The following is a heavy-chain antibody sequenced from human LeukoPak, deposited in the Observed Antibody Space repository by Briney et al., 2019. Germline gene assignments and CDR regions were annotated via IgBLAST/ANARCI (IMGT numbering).Heavy chain of an antibody. Sequence: SETLSLTCAVYGGSFSGYYWSWNRQPPGKGLEWLGEINHSGSTNYNPSLKSRVTISVDTSKNQFSLKLSSVTAADTAVYYCARMYSSSWYSFGYWGQGTLVTVSS. CDR3: ARMYSSSWYSFGY. V-gene: IGHV4-34*01. D-gene: IGHD6-13*01. CDR1: GGSFSGYY. J-gene: IGHJ4*02. CDR2: INHSGST.